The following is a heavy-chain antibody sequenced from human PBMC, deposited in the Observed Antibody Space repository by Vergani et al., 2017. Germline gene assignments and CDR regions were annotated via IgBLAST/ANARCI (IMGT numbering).Heavy chain of an antibody. V-gene: IGHV3-30*03. J-gene: IGHJ6*02. CDR1: GFSFRGHG. Sequence: QVHLVESGGGVVQPGRSLTLSCVASGFSFRGHGMHWVRQAPGKGLEWVAMISYDGDRRDYGDFAKGRFTISRDSSKTVYLQMNSLRAEDTGVYYCARDRYYLGSGSYRYFYYYGLDVWGQGTAVTVSS. CDR2: ISYDGDRR. CDR3: ARDRYYLGSGSYRYFYYYGLDV. D-gene: IGHD3-10*01.